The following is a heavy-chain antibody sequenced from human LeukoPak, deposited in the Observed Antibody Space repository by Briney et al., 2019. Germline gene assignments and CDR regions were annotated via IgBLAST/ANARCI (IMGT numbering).Heavy chain of an antibody. CDR2: LFDSVRT. CDR3: ARGRRPNDFWSGYYRSYYFDY. D-gene: IGHD3-3*01. J-gene: IGHJ4*02. CDR1: GGSITSHY. V-gene: IGHV4-59*11. Sequence: SETLSLTCTVSGGSITSHYWSWVRQPPGKGLEWIAYLFDSVRTKDNPSLKSRLTLSADTSKNQFSLRLNSVTAADTAVYYCARGRRPNDFWSGYYRSYYFDYWGQGTLVTVSS.